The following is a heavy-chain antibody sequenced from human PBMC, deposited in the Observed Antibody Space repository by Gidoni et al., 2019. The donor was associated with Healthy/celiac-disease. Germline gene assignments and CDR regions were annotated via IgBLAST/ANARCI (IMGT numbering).Heavy chain of an antibody. CDR1: GYTFTGYY. V-gene: IGHV1-2*02. D-gene: IGHD2-21*02. J-gene: IGHJ4*02. CDR3: ARGAMAYCGGDCSLGFDY. CDR2: INPNSGGT. Sequence: QVQLVQSGAEVKKPGASVKVSCKASGYTFTGYYMHWVRQAPGQGLEWMGWINPNSGGTNYAQKFQGRVTMTRDTSISTAYMELSRLRSDDTAVYYCARGAMAYCGGDCSLGFDYWGQGTLVTVSS.